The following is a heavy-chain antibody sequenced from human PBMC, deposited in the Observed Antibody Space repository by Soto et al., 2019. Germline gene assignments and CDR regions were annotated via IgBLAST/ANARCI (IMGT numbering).Heavy chain of an antibody. Sequence: QVQLVESGGGVVQPGRSLRLSCAASGFTFSSYGMHWVRQAPGKGLEWVAVISYDGSNKYYADSVKGRFTISRDNSKNRLYLQMNSLRAEDTAVYYCAKDGHDYYDSSGYPNFDYWGQGTLVTVS. CDR3: AKDGHDYYDSSGYPNFDY. CDR1: GFTFSSYG. V-gene: IGHV3-30*18. J-gene: IGHJ4*02. D-gene: IGHD3-22*01. CDR2: ISYDGSNK.